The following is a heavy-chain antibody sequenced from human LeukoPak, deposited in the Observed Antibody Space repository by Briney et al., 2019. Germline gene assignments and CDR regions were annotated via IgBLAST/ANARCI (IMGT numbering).Heavy chain of an antibody. J-gene: IGHJ6*03. V-gene: IGHV4-59*01. CDR3: ARAPLRYYYYYMDV. Sequence: SETLSLTCTVSGGSISSYYWSWIRQPPAKGLEWIGYIYYSGSTNYNPSLKSRVTISVDTSKNQFSLKLSSVTAADTAVYYCARAPLRYYYYYMDVWGKGTTVTVSS. CDR1: GGSISSYY. CDR2: IYYSGST.